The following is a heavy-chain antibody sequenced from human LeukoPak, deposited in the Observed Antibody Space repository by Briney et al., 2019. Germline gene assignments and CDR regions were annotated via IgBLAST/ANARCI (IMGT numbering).Heavy chain of an antibody. CDR1: GYSFTSYW. CDR3: ARLTYYYGSGSYWPGYFDY. Sequence: GESLKISGKGSGYSFTSYWIGWVRQMPGKGLVWLGIIYPGDSDTRYSPSFQGQVTISVDKSISIAYLQWSSLKASDTAMYYCARLTYYYGSGSYWPGYFDYWGQGTLVTVSS. J-gene: IGHJ4*02. D-gene: IGHD3-10*01. CDR2: IYPGDSDT. V-gene: IGHV5-51*01.